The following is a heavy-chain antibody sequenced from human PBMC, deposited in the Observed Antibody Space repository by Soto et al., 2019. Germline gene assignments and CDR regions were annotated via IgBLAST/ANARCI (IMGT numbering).Heavy chain of an antibody. V-gene: IGHV5-10-1*01. D-gene: IGHD2-8*01. CDR3: ARHIGTYCTNGVCRSHDAFDI. J-gene: IGHJ3*02. CDR1: VYSFTSYW. CDR2: IDPSDSYT. Sequence: PGESLKISCKGSVYSFTSYWISWVRQMPGKGLEWMGRIDPSDSYTNYSPSFRGHVTISADKSISTAYLQWSSLKASDTAMYYCARHIGTYCTNGVCRSHDAFDIWGQGTMGTV.